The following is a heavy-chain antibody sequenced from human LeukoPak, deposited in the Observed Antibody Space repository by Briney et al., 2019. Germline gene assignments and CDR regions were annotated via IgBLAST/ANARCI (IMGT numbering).Heavy chain of an antibody. V-gene: IGHV3-23*01. D-gene: IGHD2-2*01. CDR2: ISGSGGST. CDR3: AKDAPPQVGYCSSTSCPGSYYYGMDV. J-gene: IGHJ6*02. Sequence: PGGSLRLSCAASGFTFSSYAMSWVRQAPGKGLEWVSAISGSGGSTYYADSVKGRFTISRDNSKNTLYLQMNSLRAEDTAVYYCAKDAPPQVGYCSSTSCPGSYYYGMDVWGQGTTVTVSS. CDR1: GFTFSSYA.